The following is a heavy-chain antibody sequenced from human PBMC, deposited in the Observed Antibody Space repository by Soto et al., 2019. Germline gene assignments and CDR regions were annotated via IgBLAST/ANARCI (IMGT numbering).Heavy chain of an antibody. CDR3: ARVGALVVPAAIRINWFDP. Sequence: SETLSLTCTVSGGSISSGGYYWSWIRQHPGKGLGWIGYIYYSGSTYYNPSLKSRVTISVDTSKNQFSLKLSSVTAADTAVYYCARVGALVVPAAIRINWFDPWGQGTLVTVSS. J-gene: IGHJ5*02. CDR2: IYYSGST. V-gene: IGHV4-31*03. CDR1: GGSISSGGYY. D-gene: IGHD2-2*01.